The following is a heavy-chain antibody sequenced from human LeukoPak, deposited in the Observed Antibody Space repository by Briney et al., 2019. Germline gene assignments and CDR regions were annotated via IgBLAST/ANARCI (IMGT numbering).Heavy chain of an antibody. D-gene: IGHD5-24*01. Sequence: SETLSLTCTVSGGSINTPNYYWGWIRQTPGKGLEWIGNIFYSGGTYYSPSLTSRVTISLDTSRNQFSLKLNSVTAADTAVYYCARVRWLQLGYFDYWGQGTLVTVSS. V-gene: IGHV4-39*07. J-gene: IGHJ4*02. CDR3: ARVRWLQLGYFDY. CDR1: GGSINTPNYY. CDR2: IFYSGGT.